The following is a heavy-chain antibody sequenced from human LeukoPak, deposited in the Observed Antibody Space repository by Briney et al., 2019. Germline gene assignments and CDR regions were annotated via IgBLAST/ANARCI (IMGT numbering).Heavy chain of an antibody. CDR2: IYYSGST. V-gene: IGHV4-59*08. CDR3: ARHSYGSQFDY. D-gene: IGHD5-18*01. Sequence: SETLSLTCTVSDDSISDYYWSWIRQPPGKGLEWIGYIYYSGSTNYNPSLKSRVTISVDTSKNQFSLKLSSVTAADTAVYYCARHSYGSQFDYWGQGTLVTVSS. J-gene: IGHJ4*02. CDR1: DDSISDYY.